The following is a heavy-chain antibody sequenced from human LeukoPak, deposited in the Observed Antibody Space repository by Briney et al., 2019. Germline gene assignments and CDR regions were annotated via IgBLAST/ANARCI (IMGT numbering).Heavy chain of an antibody. CDR3: ARLGTVVNHYYFDY. V-gene: IGHV1-69*13. CDR2: IIPIFGTA. J-gene: IGHJ4*02. Sequence: ASVKVSCKASGGTFSSYAISWVRQAPGQGLEWMGGIIPIFGTANYAQKFQGRVTITADESTSTAYMELSSLRSEDTAVYYCARLGTVVNHYYFDYWGQGTLVTVSS. CDR1: GGTFSSYA. D-gene: IGHD4-23*01.